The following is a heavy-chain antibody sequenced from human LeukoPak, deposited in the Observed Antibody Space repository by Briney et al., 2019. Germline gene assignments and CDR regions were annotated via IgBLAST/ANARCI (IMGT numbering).Heavy chain of an antibody. V-gene: IGHV3-53*05. CDR2: IYSGGST. D-gene: IGHD6-13*01. J-gene: IGHJ3*02. CDR1: GFTVSSNY. Sequence: PGGSLRLSCAASGFTVSSNYMSWVHQAPGKGLEWVSVIYSGGSTYYADSVKGRFTISRDNSKNTLYLQMNSLRAEDTAVYYCAKDRHSSSWYGRSRRAFDIWGQGTMVTVSS. CDR3: AKDRHSSSWYGRSRRAFDI.